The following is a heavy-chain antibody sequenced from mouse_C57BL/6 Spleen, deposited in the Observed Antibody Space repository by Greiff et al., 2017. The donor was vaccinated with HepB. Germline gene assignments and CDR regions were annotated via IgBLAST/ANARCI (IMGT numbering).Heavy chain of an antibody. V-gene: IGHV3-6*01. CDR2: ISYDGSN. CDR3: ARVLAYYYAMDY. D-gene: IGHD6-1*01. Sequence: EVQLQQSGPGLVKPSQSLSLTCSVSGYSITSGYYWNWIRQFPGNKLEWMGYISYDGSNNYNPSLKNRISITRDTSKNQFFLTLNSVTTEDTATYYCARVLAYYYAMDYWGQGTSVTVSS. CDR1: GYSITSGYY. J-gene: IGHJ4*01.